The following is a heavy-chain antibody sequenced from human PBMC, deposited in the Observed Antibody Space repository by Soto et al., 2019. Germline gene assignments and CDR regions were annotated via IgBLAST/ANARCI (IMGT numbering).Heavy chain of an antibody. V-gene: IGHV3-30*18. CDR3: AKEHGLYGDLAANWFDP. D-gene: IGHD4-17*01. Sequence: QVQLVESGGGVVQPGRSLRLSCAASGFTFSSYGMHWVRQAPGKGLEWVAVISYDGSNKYYADSVKGRLTISRDSSKNTLYLQMNSLSAEDTAVYYCAKEHGLYGDLAANWFDPWGQGTLVTVSS. J-gene: IGHJ5*02. CDR2: ISYDGSNK. CDR1: GFTFSSYG.